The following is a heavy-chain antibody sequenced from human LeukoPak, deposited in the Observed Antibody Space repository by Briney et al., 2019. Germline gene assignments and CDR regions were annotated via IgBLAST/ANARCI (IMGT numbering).Heavy chain of an antibody. V-gene: IGHV4-34*01. D-gene: IGHD1-1*01. CDR2: INHSGST. CDR3: ARQSHDWNDAFDI. Sequence: SETLSLTCAVYGGSSSGYYWSWIRQPPGKGLEWIGEINHSGSTNYNPSLKSRVTISVDTSKDQFSLKLSSVTAADTAVYYCARQSHDWNDAFDIWGQGTMVTVSS. J-gene: IGHJ3*02. CDR1: GGSSSGYY.